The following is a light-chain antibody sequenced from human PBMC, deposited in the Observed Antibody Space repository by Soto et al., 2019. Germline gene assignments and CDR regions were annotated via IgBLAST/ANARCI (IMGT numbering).Light chain of an antibody. CDR3: SSYAGSYTVV. Sequence: QSALTQPPSASGSPGQSVTISCTGTSSDVGGYNYVSWYQQHPGKAPKLMIYEVSKRPSGVPDRFSGSKSGNTASLTVSGLQTEDEADYYCSSYAGSYTVVFGGGTKLTVL. CDR1: SSDVGGYNY. V-gene: IGLV2-8*01. CDR2: EVS. J-gene: IGLJ2*01.